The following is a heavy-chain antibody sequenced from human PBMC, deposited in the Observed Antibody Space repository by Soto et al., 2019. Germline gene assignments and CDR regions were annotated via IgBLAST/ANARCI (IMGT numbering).Heavy chain of an antibody. V-gene: IGHV1-3*01. Sequence: GASVKVSCKASGYTFTSYAMHWVRQAPGQRLEWMGWINAGNGNTKYSQKFQGRVTITRDTSASTAYMELSSLRSEDTAVYYCARAPPHSGVTYYDFWSGYYTDYWGQGTLVTVSS. CDR1: GYTFTSYA. CDR3: ARAPPHSGVTYYDFWSGYYTDY. J-gene: IGHJ4*02. D-gene: IGHD3-3*01. CDR2: INAGNGNT.